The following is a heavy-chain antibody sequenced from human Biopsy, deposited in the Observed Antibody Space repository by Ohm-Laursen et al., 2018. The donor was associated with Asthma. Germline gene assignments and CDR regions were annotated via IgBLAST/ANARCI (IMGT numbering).Heavy chain of an antibody. D-gene: IGHD2-15*01. CDR2: IKEDGSEK. CDR3: ARDVDLRSVY. Sequence: SLRLSCAASGFTFSTSWMTWVRQAPGKGLEWVANIKEDGSEKNYVDSVKGRFTTSRDNGKNSLYLQMNSLRAEDTAVYYFARDVDLRSVYWGQGTLVTVSS. CDR1: GFTFSTSW. J-gene: IGHJ4*02. V-gene: IGHV3-7*05.